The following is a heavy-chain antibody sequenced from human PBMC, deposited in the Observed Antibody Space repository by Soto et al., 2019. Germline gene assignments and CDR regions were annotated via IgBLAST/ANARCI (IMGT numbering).Heavy chain of an antibody. D-gene: IGHD3-3*01. CDR2: ITWGGLIT. J-gene: IGHJ6*02. V-gene: IGHV3-23*01. CDR3: ARADDFWSGHYGMDV. CDR1: GFTFSNYA. Sequence: PGGSLRLSCAASGFTFSNYAMSWVRQAPGKGLEWVSIITWGGLITYYADSVKGRFTISRDNSKNTLYLQMNSLRAEDTAEYYCARADDFWSGHYGMDVWGQGTTVTVSS.